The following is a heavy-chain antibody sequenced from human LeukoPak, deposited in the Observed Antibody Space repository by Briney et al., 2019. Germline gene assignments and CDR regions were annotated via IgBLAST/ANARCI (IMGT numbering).Heavy chain of an antibody. Sequence: ASVKVSCKVSGYTLTVLSMHWVRQAPGKGLEWMGAFDPEDGETIYAQKFQGRVTMTEDTSTDTAYMELSSLRSEDTAVYYCAAGLPHDWLPTDYWGQGTLVTVSS. J-gene: IGHJ4*02. CDR3: AAGLPHDWLPTDY. V-gene: IGHV1-24*01. D-gene: IGHD3-9*01. CDR2: FDPEDGET. CDR1: GYTLTVLS.